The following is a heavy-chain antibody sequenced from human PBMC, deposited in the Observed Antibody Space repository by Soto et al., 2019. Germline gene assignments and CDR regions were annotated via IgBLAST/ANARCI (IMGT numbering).Heavy chain of an antibody. CDR2: ISSGGTTT. J-gene: IGHJ4*02. CDR1: GFSFSTHA. V-gene: IGHV3-23*01. CDR3: AREGGSIGGWFGRKFDS. Sequence: GGSLRLSCTASGFSFSTHAMSWVRQAPGKGLEWVSSISSGGTTTFCAASVEGRFTISRDKSKNTLYLQMNSLRTDDTAVYYCAREGGSIGGWFGRKFDSWGQGTQVTVSS. D-gene: IGHD6-19*01.